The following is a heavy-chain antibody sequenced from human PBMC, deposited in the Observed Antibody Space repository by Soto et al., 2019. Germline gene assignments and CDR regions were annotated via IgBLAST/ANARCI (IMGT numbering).Heavy chain of an antibody. V-gene: IGHV4-59*08. CDR2: IYYSGST. CDR1: GGSISSYY. D-gene: IGHD3-3*01. CDR3: ARVRVRFLDHGY. J-gene: IGHJ4*02. Sequence: SETLSLTCTVSGGSISSYYWSWIRQPPGKGLEWIGYIYYSGSTYYNPSLKSRVTISVDTSKNQFSLKLSSVTAADTAVYYCARVRVRFLDHGYWGQGTLVTVSS.